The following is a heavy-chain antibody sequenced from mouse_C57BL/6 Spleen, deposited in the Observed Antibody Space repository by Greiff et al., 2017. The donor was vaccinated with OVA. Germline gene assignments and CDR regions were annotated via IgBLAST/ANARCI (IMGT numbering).Heavy chain of an antibody. CDR2: ISGGGGNT. CDR1: GFTFSSYT. CDR3: ARRSYSNYWYFDV. V-gene: IGHV5-9*01. J-gene: IGHJ1*03. Sequence: EVKVEESGGGLVKPGGSLKLSCAASGFTFSSYTMSWVRQTPEKRLEWVATISGGGGNTYYPDSVKGRFTISRDNAKNTLYLQMSSLRSEDTALYYCARRSYSNYWYFDVWGTGTTVTVSS. D-gene: IGHD2-5*01.